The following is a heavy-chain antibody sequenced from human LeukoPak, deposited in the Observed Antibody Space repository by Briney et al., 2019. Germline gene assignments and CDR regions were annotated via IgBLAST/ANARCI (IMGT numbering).Heavy chain of an antibody. CDR3: ITYTMVGGVIVSY. D-gene: IGHD3-10*01. CDR2: IKSKTTGGTT. V-gene: IGHV3-15*01. Sequence: GRSLRLSCAASGFTFSNAWMSWVRQAPGKGLEWVGRIKSKTTGGTTDYAAPVKVRLNISRDDSKNTLYLLMNSLKTEDTAVYYCITYTMVGGVIVSYWGQGTLVTVSS. CDR1: GFTFSNAW. J-gene: IGHJ4*02.